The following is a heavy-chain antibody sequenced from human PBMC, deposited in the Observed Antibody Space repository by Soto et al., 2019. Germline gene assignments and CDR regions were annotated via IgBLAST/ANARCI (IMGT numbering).Heavy chain of an antibody. CDR3: VILTGTTDIWFDP. Sequence: SVKVSCKASGGTFSSYAISWVRQAPGQGLEWMGGIIPIFGTANYAQKFQGRVTITADKSTSTAYTELSSLRSEDTAVYYCVILTGTTDIWFDPWGQGTLVTVSS. D-gene: IGHD1-20*01. CDR1: GGTFSSYA. J-gene: IGHJ5*02. CDR2: IIPIFGTA. V-gene: IGHV1-69*06.